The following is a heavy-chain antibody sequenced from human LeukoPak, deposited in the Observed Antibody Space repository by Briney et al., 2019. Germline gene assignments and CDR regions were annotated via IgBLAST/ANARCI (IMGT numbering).Heavy chain of an antibody. V-gene: IGHV3-30*02. D-gene: IGHD2-2*01. J-gene: IGHJ4*02. CDR3: AKDHMQD. CDR2: IRYDGSNK. CDR1: GFTFSSYW. Sequence: GGSLRLSCAASGFTFSSYWMSWVRQAPGKGLEWVAFIRYDGSNKYSADSVKGRFTISRDNSKNTLYLQMNSLRAEDTAVYYCAKDHMQDWGQGTLVTVSS.